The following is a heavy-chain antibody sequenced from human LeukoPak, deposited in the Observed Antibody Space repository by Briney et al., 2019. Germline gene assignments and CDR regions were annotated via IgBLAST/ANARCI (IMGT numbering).Heavy chain of an antibody. CDR3: ARRDCSDGSCYHGH. CDR2: MYYIGNT. J-gene: IGHJ4*02. V-gene: IGHV4-39*01. Sequence: PSETLSLTCAVYGGSFSGYYWGWIRQSPGKGLEWIGSMYYIGNTYYNPSLKSRVSISVDTSKNQFSLKLTSVTAADTAVYYCARRDCSDGSCYHGHWGQGTPVTVSS. D-gene: IGHD2-15*01. CDR1: GGSFSGYY.